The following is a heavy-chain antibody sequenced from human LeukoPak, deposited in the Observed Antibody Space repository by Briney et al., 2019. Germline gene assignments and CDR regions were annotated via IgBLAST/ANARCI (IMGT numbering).Heavy chain of an antibody. J-gene: IGHJ4*02. V-gene: IGHV3-23*01. Sequence: GGPLSFSCAAPGLTFSSNAMSWVRKAPGKGLDWVSAFSGSGGSTYYADSVKGRFTISRDNSKNTLYLQMNSLRAEDTAVYYCAKASTYYYGSGSYYYVYWGQGTLVTVSS. CDR2: FSGSGGST. CDR3: AKASTYYYGSGSYYYVY. D-gene: IGHD3-10*01. CDR1: GLTFSSNA.